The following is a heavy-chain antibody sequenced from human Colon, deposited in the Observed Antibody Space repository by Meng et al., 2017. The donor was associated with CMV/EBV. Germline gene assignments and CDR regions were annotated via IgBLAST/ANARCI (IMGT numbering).Heavy chain of an antibody. D-gene: IGHD3-3*01. V-gene: IGHV1-2*02. CDR3: ARDGRFLEWLPDYYYGMDV. CDR2: INPNDGVT. J-gene: IGHJ6*02. CDR1: GYTFTGQY. Sequence: ASVKVSCKASGYTFTGQYIHWVRQAPGQGLEWMGWINPNDGVTGSAHKFQGRVTMTRDTSISTAYMELSRLRSDDTAVYYCARDGRFLEWLPDYYYGMDVWGQGTTVTVSS.